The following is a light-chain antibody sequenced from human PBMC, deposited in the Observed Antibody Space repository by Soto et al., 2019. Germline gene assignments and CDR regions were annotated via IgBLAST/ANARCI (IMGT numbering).Light chain of an antibody. V-gene: IGKV1-5*03. Sequence: DIQMTQSPSTLSGSVGDRVTITCRASQTISSWLAWYQQKPGKAPKLLIYKASTLKSGVPSRFSGSGSGTEFTLTISSLQHDDFATYYCQHYNSSSEAFGQGTKVDLK. CDR1: QTISSW. CDR3: QHYNSSSEA. J-gene: IGKJ1*01. CDR2: KAS.